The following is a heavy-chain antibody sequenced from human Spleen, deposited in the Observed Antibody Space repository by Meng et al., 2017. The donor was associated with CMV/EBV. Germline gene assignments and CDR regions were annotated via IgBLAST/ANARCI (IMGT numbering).Heavy chain of an antibody. D-gene: IGHD5-18*01. CDR2: INHSGST. CDR1: GGSFSGYY. V-gene: IGHV4-34*01. CDR3: ARGHWDSYGYLDY. Sequence: QVQLQHWGAGLLKPSETLSLTCAVYGGSFSGYYWSWIRQPPGKGLEWIGEINHSGSTNYNPSLKSRVTISVDTSKNQFSLKLSSVTAADTAVYYCARGHWDSYGYLDYWGQGTLVTVSS. J-gene: IGHJ4*02.